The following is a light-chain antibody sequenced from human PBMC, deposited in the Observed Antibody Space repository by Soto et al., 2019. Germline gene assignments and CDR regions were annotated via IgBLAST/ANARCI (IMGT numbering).Light chain of an antibody. CDR3: SSYTSANTLV. CDR2: EVS. Sequence: QSALTQPASVSGSPGQSITISCTGTSSDVGGYNYVSWYQQHPGKAPKLMIYEVSNRPSGVSFRFSGSKSGSTASLTIFGLQAEDEADYYCSSYTSANTLVFGGGTKVTVL. J-gene: IGLJ2*01. V-gene: IGLV2-14*01. CDR1: SSDVGGYNY.